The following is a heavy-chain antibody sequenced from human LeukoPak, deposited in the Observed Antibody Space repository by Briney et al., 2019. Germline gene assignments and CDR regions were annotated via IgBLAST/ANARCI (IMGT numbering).Heavy chain of an antibody. V-gene: IGHV1-18*01. CDR2: ISAYNGNT. CDR1: GYTFTSYG. D-gene: IGHD3-22*01. Sequence: GASVTVSCKASGYTFTSYGISWVRQAPGQGLEWMGWISAYNGNTNYAQKLQGRVTMTTDTSTSTAYMELRSVRSDDTAVYYCARDGMWMGWPMIDYWGQGTLVTVSS. J-gene: IGHJ4*02. CDR3: ARDGMWMGWPMIDY.